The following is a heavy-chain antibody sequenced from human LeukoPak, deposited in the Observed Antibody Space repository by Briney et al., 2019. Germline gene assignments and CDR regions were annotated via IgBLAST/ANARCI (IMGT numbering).Heavy chain of an antibody. CDR3: ARGDDILTGYYAFDI. D-gene: IGHD3-9*01. CDR1: GGSISSGGYS. J-gene: IGHJ3*02. CDR2: IYHSGST. V-gene: IGHV4-30-2*01. Sequence: SETLSLTCAVSGGSISSGGYSWSWIRQPPGKGLEWIGYIYHSGSTYYIPSLKSRVTISVDRSKNQFSLKLSSVTAADTAVYYCARGDDILTGYYAFDIWGQGTMVTVSS.